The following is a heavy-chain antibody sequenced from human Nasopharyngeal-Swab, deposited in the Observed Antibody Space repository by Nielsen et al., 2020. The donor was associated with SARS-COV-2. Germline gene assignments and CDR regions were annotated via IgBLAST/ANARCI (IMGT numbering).Heavy chain of an antibody. CDR3: ARDGLDYDFWSAYFMDV. V-gene: IGHV3-21*01. CDR2: ISSSSSYI. D-gene: IGHD3-3*01. J-gene: IGHJ6*02. CDR1: GFTFNNYN. Sequence: GGSLRLSCAASGFTFNNYNFNWVRQAPGKGLEWVSSISSSSSYIYYADSVKGRFTISRDNAKNSLYLQTNSLRAVDTAVYYCARDGLDYDFWSAYFMDVWGQGTTVTVSS.